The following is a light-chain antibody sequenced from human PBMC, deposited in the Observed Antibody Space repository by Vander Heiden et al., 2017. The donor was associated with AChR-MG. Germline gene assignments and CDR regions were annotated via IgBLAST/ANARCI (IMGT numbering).Light chain of an antibody. CDR2: EVN. CDR3: SSYATSSIV. CDR1: SSDVGGYNY. V-gene: IGLV2-8*01. J-gene: IGLJ2*01. Sequence: QSALTQLPSASGSPGQSVTISCTGTSSDVGGYNYVSWYQQHPGKAPKVMIFEVNKRPSGVPDRFSGSKSGNTASLTVSGLRTEDEADYYCSSYATSSIVFGGGTKLTVL.